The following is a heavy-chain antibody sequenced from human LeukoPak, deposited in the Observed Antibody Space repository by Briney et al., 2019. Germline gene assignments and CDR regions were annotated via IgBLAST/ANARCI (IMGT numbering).Heavy chain of an antibody. CDR3: ARGGSSGYYYG. Sequence: PSETLSLTCTVSGGSISSYYWSWIRQPAGKGLEWIGRLYTSGSTNYNPSLKSRVTMSVDTSKNQFSLKLTTMTAADTAVYYCARGGSSGYYYGWGQGTLVTVSS. V-gene: IGHV4-4*07. CDR1: GGSISSYY. J-gene: IGHJ4*02. CDR2: LYTSGST. D-gene: IGHD3-22*01.